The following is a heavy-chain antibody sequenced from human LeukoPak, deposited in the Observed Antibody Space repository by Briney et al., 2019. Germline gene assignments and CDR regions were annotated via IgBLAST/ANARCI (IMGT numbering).Heavy chain of an antibody. J-gene: IGHJ3*02. Sequence: QAGGSLRLSCAASGFTFSSSEMNWVRQAPGKGLEWVSYISDGGTTIYYADSVKGRFTISRDNAKNSLYLQVNSLRAEDTAVYFCARDRYDYIWGSYGASDIWGQGTMVTVSS. CDR2: ISDGGTTI. CDR3: ARDRYDYIWGSYGASDI. D-gene: IGHD3-16*01. CDR1: GFTFSSSE. V-gene: IGHV3-48*03.